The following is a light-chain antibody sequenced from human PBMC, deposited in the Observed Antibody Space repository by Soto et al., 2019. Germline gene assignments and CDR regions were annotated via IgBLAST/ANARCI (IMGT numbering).Light chain of an antibody. CDR3: QQRFNWPRFT. V-gene: IGKV3-11*01. Sequence: EIVLTQSPATLSLSPGERATLSCRASQSVSSYLAWYQQKPGQAPRLLIYDASNRATGIPARFSGSGSGTDFTLTISSLVPEDFAVYYCQQRFNWPRFTFGQGTKLEIK. J-gene: IGKJ2*01. CDR1: QSVSSY. CDR2: DAS.